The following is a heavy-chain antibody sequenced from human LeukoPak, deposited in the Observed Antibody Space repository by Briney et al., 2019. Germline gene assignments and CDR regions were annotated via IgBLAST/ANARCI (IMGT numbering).Heavy chain of an antibody. CDR2: INHSSSYI. Sequence: GGSLTLSCAASGFTFSSYSMNWVRQAPGKGLEWVSSINHSSSYIYDAAPVNGRFTISRDNDKNTLYLQMNSLRAEDTAVYYCARAGAKYGYDMDVWGKGTTVTVSS. V-gene: IGHV3-21*01. J-gene: IGHJ6*03. CDR3: ARAGAKYGYDMDV. CDR1: GFTFSSYS. D-gene: IGHD7-27*01.